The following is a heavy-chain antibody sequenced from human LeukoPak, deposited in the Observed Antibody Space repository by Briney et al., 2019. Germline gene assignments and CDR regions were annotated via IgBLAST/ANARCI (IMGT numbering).Heavy chain of an antibody. D-gene: IGHD3-22*01. J-gene: IGHJ4*02. CDR2: IYYTENT. CDR3: VGGNFYDSRGHPYHFHY. V-gene: IGHV4-59*01. Sequence: SETLSLTCTVSGGSNSSYYWSWIRQPPGKGLEWIGYIYYTENTNYNPSLKSRVTISVDTSKNQFSLNLTSVTAADTAVYYCVGGNFYDSRGHPYHFHYWGQGTLVTVPS. CDR1: GGSNSSYY.